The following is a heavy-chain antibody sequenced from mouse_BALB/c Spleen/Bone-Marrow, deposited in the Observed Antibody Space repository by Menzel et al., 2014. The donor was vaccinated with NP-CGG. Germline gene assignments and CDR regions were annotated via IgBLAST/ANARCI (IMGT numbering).Heavy chain of an antibody. CDR3: ARRDYSFAY. CDR2: INPGSGGT. V-gene: IGHV1-54*01. Sequence: VQRVESGAELVRPGTSVKVSCKASGYAFTNYLIEWVKQRPGQGLEWIGVINPGSGGTNYNEKFSGKATLTAEKSSSTAYMQLSSLTSDDYAVYCCARRDYSFAYWGQGTLVTVSA. D-gene: IGHD2-13*01. J-gene: IGHJ3*01. CDR1: GYAFTNYL.